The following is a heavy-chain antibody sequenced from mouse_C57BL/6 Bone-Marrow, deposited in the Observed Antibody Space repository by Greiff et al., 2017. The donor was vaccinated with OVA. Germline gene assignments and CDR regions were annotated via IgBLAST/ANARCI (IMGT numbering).Heavy chain of an antibody. CDR2: ISSGGSYT. V-gene: IGHV5-6*03. CDR1: GFTFSSYG. J-gene: IGHJ3*01. Sequence: EVKLVESGGGLVKPGGSLKLSCAASGFTFSSYGMSWVRQTPDKRLEWVATISSGGSYTYYPDSVKGRFTISRDNAKNTLYLQMSSLKSEDTAMYYCARPYGNLAWFAYWGQGTLVTVSA. D-gene: IGHD2-1*01. CDR3: ARPYGNLAWFAY.